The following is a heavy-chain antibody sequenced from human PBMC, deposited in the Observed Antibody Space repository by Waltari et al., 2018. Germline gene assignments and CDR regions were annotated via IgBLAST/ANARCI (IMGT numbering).Heavy chain of an antibody. CDR2: ISASVSTT. D-gene: IGHD7-27*01. CDR1: GFTFSSYS. CDR3: ARDLAWAFDY. V-gene: IGHV3-48*02. Sequence: EVHLVESGGGLVQPGGSLRLSCAASGFTFSSYSMNWVRQAPGKGLEWVSYISASVSTTYYADSVKGRFTISRDNAKNSLYLQMSSLRDEDTAVYSCARDLAWAFDYWGQGALVTVSS. J-gene: IGHJ4*02.